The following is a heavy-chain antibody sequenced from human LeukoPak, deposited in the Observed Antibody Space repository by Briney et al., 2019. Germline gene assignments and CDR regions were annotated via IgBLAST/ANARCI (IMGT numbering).Heavy chain of an antibody. Sequence: GGSLRLSCAASGFTFSSYAMSWVRQAPGKGLEWVSAISGSGGSTCYADSVKGRFTISRDNSKNTLYLQMNSLKAEDTAVYYCAKDPVLLWFGEFFGYWGQGTLVTVSS. CDR3: AKDPVLLWFGEFFGY. V-gene: IGHV3-23*01. CDR1: GFTFSSYA. CDR2: ISGSGGST. J-gene: IGHJ4*02. D-gene: IGHD3-10*01.